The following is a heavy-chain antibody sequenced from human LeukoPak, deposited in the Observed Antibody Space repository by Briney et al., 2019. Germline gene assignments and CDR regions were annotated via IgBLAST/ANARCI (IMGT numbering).Heavy chain of an antibody. V-gene: IGHV3-30*02. CDR3: GKEQSSYYIHAFDP. CDR2: IQTDGTPT. Sequence: SGGSLRLSCAASGFTFSNYGMHWVRQAPGKGLEWVAFIQTDGTPTFYADSVKGRFTISRDNSKNTLYLQMNSLRADDTAVYYCGKEQSSYYIHAFDPWGQGTLVTVSS. D-gene: IGHD3-3*01. CDR1: GFTFSNYG. J-gene: IGHJ5*02.